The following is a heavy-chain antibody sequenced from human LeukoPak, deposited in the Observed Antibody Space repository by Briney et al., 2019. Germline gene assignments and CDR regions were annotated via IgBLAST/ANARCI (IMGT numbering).Heavy chain of an antibody. CDR2: IYTSGST. CDR3: ASRGSSVAGYYYYMDV. Sequence: SETLSLTCTVSGGSISSYYWSWIRQPPGKGLEWIGYIYTSGSTNYNPSLKSRVTISVDTSKSQFSLKLSSVTAADTAVYYCASRGSSVAGYYYYMDVWGKGTTVTVSS. D-gene: IGHD6-6*01. J-gene: IGHJ6*03. V-gene: IGHV4-4*09. CDR1: GGSISSYY.